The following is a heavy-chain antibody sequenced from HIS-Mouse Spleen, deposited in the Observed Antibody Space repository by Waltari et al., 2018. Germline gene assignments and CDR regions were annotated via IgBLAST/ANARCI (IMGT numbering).Heavy chain of an antibody. CDR3: TTSAY. CDR1: GFTFRNAW. V-gene: IGHV3-15*01. J-gene: IGHJ4*02. Sequence: EVQLVESGGGLVKPGGSLRPSCAASGFTFRNAWMSWFCQAAGEGLEWVSRIKSKTDGGTTDYAAPVKGRFTISREDSKNTLNLQMNSLKTEDTAVYYCTTSAYWGQGTLVTVSS. CDR2: IKSKTDGGTT.